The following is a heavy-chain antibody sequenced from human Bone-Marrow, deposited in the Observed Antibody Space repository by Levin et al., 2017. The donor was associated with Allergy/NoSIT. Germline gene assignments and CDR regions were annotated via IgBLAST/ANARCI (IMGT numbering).Heavy chain of an antibody. CDR1: GFTFSSYA. V-gene: IGHV3-23*01. CDR2: ISGSGGST. D-gene: IGHD6-19*01. CDR3: AKDGLSSGCYYYYYGMDV. Sequence: GGSLRLSCAASGFTFSSYAMSWVRQAPGKGLEWVSAISGSGGSTYYADSVKGRFTISRDNSKNTLYLQMNSLRAEDTAVYYCAKDGLSSGCYYYYYGMDVWGQGTTVTVSS. J-gene: IGHJ6*02.